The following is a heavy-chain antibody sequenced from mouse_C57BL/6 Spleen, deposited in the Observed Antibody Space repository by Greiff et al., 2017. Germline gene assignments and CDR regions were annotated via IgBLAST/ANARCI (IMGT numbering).Heavy chain of an antibody. CDR3: ARHDSNFDY. CDR1: GFTFSSYG. V-gene: IGHV5-6*01. Sequence: EVKLVESGGDLVKPGGSLKLSCAASGFTFSSYGMSWVRQTPDKRLEWVATISSGGSYTYYPDSVKGRFTISRDNAKNTLYLPMSSLKSEDTAMYYCARHDSNFDYWGQGTTLTVSS. J-gene: IGHJ2*01. CDR2: ISSGGSYT. D-gene: IGHD3-2*01.